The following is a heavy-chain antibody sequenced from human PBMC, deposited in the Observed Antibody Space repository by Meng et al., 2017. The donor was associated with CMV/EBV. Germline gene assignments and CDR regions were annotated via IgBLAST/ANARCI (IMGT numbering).Heavy chain of an antibody. CDR1: GGSLSGYY. J-gene: IGHJ5*02. CDR3: ARGGNWFDP. V-gene: IGHV4-34*01. CDR2: INHSGST. Sequence: QLHPQQCGPGLLKTSTTLSLTCAVYGGSLSGYYWIWIRQPPGKGLEWIWEINHSGSTNYNPSLKSRVTISVDTSKNQYSLKLSSVTAADTAVYYCARGGNWFDPWGQGTLVTVSS.